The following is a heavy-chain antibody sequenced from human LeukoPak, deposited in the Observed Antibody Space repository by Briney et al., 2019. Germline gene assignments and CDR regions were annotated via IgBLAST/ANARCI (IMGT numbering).Heavy chain of an antibody. V-gene: IGHV4-59*01. Sequence: SETLSLTCNVSGGSISSYYWSWIRQPPGKGLEWIGYIYYSGSTNYNPSLKSRVTISVDTSKNQFSLKLSSVTAADTAVYYCARGYSYGPIYYYYGMDVWGQETTVT. D-gene: IGHD5-18*01. CDR2: IYYSGST. J-gene: IGHJ6*02. CDR1: GGSISSYY. CDR3: ARGYSYGPIYYYYGMDV.